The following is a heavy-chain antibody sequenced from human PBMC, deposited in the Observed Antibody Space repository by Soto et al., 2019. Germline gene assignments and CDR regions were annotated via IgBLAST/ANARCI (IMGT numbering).Heavy chain of an antibody. V-gene: IGHV4-34*02. D-gene: IGHD3-3*01. CDR3: ATRITVFGLLIPPFDP. Sequence: QVHLQQWGAGLLKPSETLSLTCAVYGGSVNGYYWNWIRQPPGKGLQWIGEINHTGGTHYNPSLKSRVTMSVDTSKNQFSLRLSSVTAADTAIYYCATRITVFGLLIPPFDPWGQGTQVTVSS. CDR1: GGSVNGYY. J-gene: IGHJ5*02. CDR2: INHTGGT.